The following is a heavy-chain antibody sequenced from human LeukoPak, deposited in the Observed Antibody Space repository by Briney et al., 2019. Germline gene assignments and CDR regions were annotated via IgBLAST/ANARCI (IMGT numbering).Heavy chain of an antibody. CDR1: GFTFSSYA. Sequence: GGSLRLSCAASGFTFSSYAMSWVRQAPGKGLEWVSAISGSGGSTYYADSVKGRFTISKDNSKNTLYLQMNSLRAEDTAVYYCAKAPRAAAGTYNGMDVWGQGTTVTVSS. V-gene: IGHV3-23*01. CDR2: ISGSGGST. J-gene: IGHJ6*02. CDR3: AKAPRAAAGTYNGMDV. D-gene: IGHD6-13*01.